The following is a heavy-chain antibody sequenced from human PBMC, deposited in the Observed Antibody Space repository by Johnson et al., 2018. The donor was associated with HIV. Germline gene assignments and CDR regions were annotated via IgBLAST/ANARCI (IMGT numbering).Heavy chain of an antibody. CDR2: IWYDGSNK. Sequence: QMQLVESGGGVVQPGRSLRLSCAASGFTFSSYGIHWVRQAPGKWLEWVAVIWYDGSNKYYADSVKGRFTNSRDNSKNTLYLQMNSLRAEDTAVYYCARVPPWALGATGWLDAFDIWGQGTMVTVSS. V-gene: IGHV3-30*19. J-gene: IGHJ3*02. D-gene: IGHD1-26*01. CDR1: GFTFSSYG. CDR3: ARVPPWALGATGWLDAFDI.